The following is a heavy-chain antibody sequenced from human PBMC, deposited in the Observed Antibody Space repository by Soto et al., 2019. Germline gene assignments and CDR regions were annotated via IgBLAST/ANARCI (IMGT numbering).Heavy chain of an antibody. V-gene: IGHV3-23*01. D-gene: IGHD2-2*01. CDR3: ATFRFCTSTSCYGREGGF. J-gene: IGHJ4*02. Sequence: EVQLLESGGGLVQPGGSLRLSCAAPGFTFSSNAMSWVRQAPGKGLEWVSTMSGSGGYTYYADSVEGRFAISRDNSKNTLYLQMADLRAEDTAVYYCATFRFCTSTSCYGREGGFWGQGTLVTVSS. CDR1: GFTFSSNA. CDR2: MSGSGGYT.